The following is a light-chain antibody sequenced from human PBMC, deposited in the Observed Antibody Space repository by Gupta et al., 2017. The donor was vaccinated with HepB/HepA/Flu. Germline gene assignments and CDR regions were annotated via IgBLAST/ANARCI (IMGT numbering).Light chain of an antibody. V-gene: IGKV1-8*01. CDR3: QQYNSYPPT. Sequence: AIRMTQPPSSFSASTGDRVTLTCRASQSISSYLAWYQQKPGKAPKLLSYAASTLPSGVPARFSGSGSGTDFTLTISCLQSEDFAAYYCQQYNSYPPTFGPGTKVEIK. CDR2: AAS. CDR1: QSISSY. J-gene: IGKJ3*01.